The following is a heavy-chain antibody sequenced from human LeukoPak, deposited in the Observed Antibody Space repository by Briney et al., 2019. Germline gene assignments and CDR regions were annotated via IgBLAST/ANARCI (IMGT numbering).Heavy chain of an antibody. D-gene: IGHD6-19*01. CDR2: INPNSGGT. CDR3: ARTYSSGWPPKS. J-gene: IGHJ4*02. Sequence: ASVKVSCMASGYTFTGYYMHWVRQAPGQGLEWMGWINPNSGGTNYAQKFQGRVTMTRDTSISTAYMELSRLRSDDTAVYYCARTYSSGWPPKSWGQGTLVTVSS. V-gene: IGHV1-2*02. CDR1: GYTFTGYY.